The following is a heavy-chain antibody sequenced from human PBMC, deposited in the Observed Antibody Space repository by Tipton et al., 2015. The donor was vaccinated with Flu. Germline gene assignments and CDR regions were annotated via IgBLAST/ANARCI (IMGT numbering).Heavy chain of an antibody. V-gene: IGHV5-51*01. CDR3: ARRGIAAAGTQGDAFDI. D-gene: IGHD6-13*01. CDR1: GSSLTTSG. Sequence: QLVQSGAEVKRPGEFLKISGKGPGSSLTTSGMGGVRRLPGKGLEWRGIIYPGDSDTRYSPSFQGQVTISADKSIGTAYLQWSSLKASDTALYYFARRGIAAAGTQGDAFDIWGQGTMVTVSS. J-gene: IGHJ3*02. CDR2: IYPGDSDT.